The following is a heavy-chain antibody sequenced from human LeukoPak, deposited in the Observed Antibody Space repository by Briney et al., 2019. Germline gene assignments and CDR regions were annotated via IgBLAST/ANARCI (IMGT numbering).Heavy chain of an antibody. Sequence: PSETLSLTCTVSGGSISSSSYYWGWIRQPPGKGLEWIGSIYYSGSTYYNPSLKSRVTISVDTSKNQFSLKLSSVTAADTAVYYCARQTDDSSGYYGTDYWGQGTLVTVSS. CDR1: GGSISSSSYY. CDR3: ARQTDDSSGYYGTDY. D-gene: IGHD3-22*01. J-gene: IGHJ4*02. CDR2: IYYSGST. V-gene: IGHV4-39*01.